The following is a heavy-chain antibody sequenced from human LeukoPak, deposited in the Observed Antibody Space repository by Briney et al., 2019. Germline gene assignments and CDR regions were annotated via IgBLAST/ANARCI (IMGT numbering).Heavy chain of an antibody. J-gene: IGHJ4*02. CDR1: GFTFSNSW. CDR2: IKQDGSEM. D-gene: IGHD1-14*01. Sequence: GGSLRLSCAASGFTFSNSWMSWVRQAPGMGLEFVANIKQDGSEMYYVDSVKGRFTISRDNAKNSLYLQMNSLRVEDTAVYYCASGNHFDYWGQGTVVTVSS. CDR3: ASGNHFDY. V-gene: IGHV3-7*01.